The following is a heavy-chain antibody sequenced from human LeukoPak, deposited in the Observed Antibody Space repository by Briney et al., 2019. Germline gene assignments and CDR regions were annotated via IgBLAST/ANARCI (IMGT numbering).Heavy chain of an antibody. J-gene: IGHJ4*02. D-gene: IGHD3-22*01. Sequence: SETLSLTCAVYGGSFSGYYWSWIHQPPGKGLEWVGEINHSGSTNYNPSLKRQVTISVDTSKNQFSLKLSSLTAADTAVFYCARGYDSSGYGYWGQGTLVTVSS. CDR1: GGSFSGYY. V-gene: IGHV4-34*01. CDR3: ARGYDSSGYGY. CDR2: INHSGST.